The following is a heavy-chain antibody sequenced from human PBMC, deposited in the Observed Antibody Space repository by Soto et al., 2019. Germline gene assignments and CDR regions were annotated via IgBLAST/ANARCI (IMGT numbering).Heavy chain of an antibody. D-gene: IGHD3-3*01. J-gene: IGHJ4*02. CDR2: IYYSGST. CDR1: GGSISSGDYY. V-gene: IGHV4-30-4*01. CDR3: ARDSPIHNYDFWSGYYTSSQGFDY. Sequence: TSETLSLTCTVSGGSISSGDYYWSWIRQPPWKGLEWIGYIYYSGSTYYNPSLKSRVTISVDTSKNQFSLKLGSVTAADTAVYYCARDSPIHNYDFWSGYYTSSQGFDYWGPGXLVTVYS.